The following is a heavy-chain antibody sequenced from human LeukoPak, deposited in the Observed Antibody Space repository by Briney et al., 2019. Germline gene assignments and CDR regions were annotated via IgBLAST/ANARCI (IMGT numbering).Heavy chain of an antibody. CDR1: GGSISNYY. V-gene: IGHV4-59*08. J-gene: IGHJ4*02. CDR2: IYYDGST. D-gene: IGHD3-3*01. CDR3: AKRHYDFWSGYQNQMYYFDY. Sequence: SETLSLTCTVSGGSISNYYWSWIRQPPGKGLEYIGHIYYDGSTNYSPSLKSRLTISVDTSKNQFSLKLTSVTAADTAVYYCAKRHYDFWSGYQNQMYYFDYWGQGTLVTVSS.